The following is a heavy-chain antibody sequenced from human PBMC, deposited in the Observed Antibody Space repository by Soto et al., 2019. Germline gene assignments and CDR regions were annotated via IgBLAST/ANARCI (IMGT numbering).Heavy chain of an antibody. CDR1: GYTFSSYY. J-gene: IGHJ4*02. CDR2: INPNGGST. CDR3: ARVHIVVVVAATRALPYYFDY. D-gene: IGHD2-15*01. V-gene: IGHV1-46*01. Sequence: ASVKVSCKASGYTFSSYYIHWVRQAPGQGLEWIGIINPNGGSTNYAQNFKGRLTVTRDTSTATVYMDLSALTSDDTAMYYCARVHIVVVVAATRALPYYFDYWGQGTLVTVSS.